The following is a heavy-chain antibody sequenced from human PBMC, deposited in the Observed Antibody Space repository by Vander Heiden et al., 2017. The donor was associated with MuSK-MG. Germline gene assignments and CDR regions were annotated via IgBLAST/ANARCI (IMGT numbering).Heavy chain of an antibody. CDR1: GFTFSNYG. V-gene: IGHV3-30*02. J-gene: IGHJ3*02. CDR3: AKDQLTDWGHAFDI. D-gene: IGHD7-27*01. CDR2: IRYGGTNE. Sequence: QVQLVESGGGVVQPGGSLRLSCAASGFTFSNYGMHWVRQAPGKGLEWVAFIRYGGTNELYADSVKGRFTIARDNSKNTLFLQMNSLRVEDTAVYYCAKDQLTDWGHAFDIWGQGTMVTVSS.